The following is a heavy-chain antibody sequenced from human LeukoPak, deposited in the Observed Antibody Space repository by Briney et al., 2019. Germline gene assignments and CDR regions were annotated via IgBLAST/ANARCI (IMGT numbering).Heavy chain of an antibody. CDR2: ISSSSSYI. V-gene: IGHV3-21*01. D-gene: IGHD1-26*01. CDR3: ARDGGIVRNDN. CDR1: GFTFSSYS. J-gene: IGHJ4*02. Sequence: GGSLRLSCAASGFTFSSYSMNWVRQAPGKGLEWVSSISSSSSYIYYADSVKGRFTISRDNAKNSLYLQMNSLRAEDTAVYYCARDGGIVRNDNWGQGTLVTVSS.